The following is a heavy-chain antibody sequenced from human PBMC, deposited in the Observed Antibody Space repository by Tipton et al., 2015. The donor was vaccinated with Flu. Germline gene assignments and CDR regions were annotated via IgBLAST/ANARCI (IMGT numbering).Heavy chain of an antibody. CDR2: SYYSGST. CDR1: GGSISYYY. J-gene: IGHJ4*02. Sequence: TLSLTCSVSGGSISYYYWNWIRQPPGKGLEWIGFSYYSGSTSYNPSLQSRVTISVDTSRNQFSLNLKSVTAADTAVYYFARDRGWPASLDYWGQGILVTVSS. CDR3: ARDRGWPASLDY. D-gene: IGHD3-10*01. V-gene: IGHV4-59*01.